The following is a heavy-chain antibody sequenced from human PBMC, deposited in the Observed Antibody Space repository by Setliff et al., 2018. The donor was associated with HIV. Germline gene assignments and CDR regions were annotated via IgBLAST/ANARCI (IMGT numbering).Heavy chain of an antibody. Sequence: PGGSLRLSCAPSGFTFGSYAMSWVRQAPGKGLEWVSVISGSGDSTFYADSGKGRFTISRDNSKNTLYLQMNSLRAEDTAVYYCAKDRRYYYGSGSYAAETWGQGTLVTVSS. V-gene: IGHV3-23*01. CDR2: ISGSGDST. CDR1: GFTFGSYA. J-gene: IGHJ5*02. D-gene: IGHD3-10*01. CDR3: AKDRRYYYGSGSYAAET.